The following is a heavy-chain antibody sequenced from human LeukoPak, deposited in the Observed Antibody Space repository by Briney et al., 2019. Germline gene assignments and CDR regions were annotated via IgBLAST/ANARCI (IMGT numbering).Heavy chain of an antibody. CDR3: SEGYFEPFDH. CDR2: LSYTGKT. J-gene: IGHJ4*02. D-gene: IGHD2/OR15-2a*01. CDR1: GASVSSSH. V-gene: IGHV4-59*02. Sequence: SETLSLTCVVSGASVSSSHWNWIRQLPGKGLEWIGCLSYTGKTDYNPSLTSRVTISLDTSKNQVSLKLKSVTAADTAVYYCSEGYFEPFDHWGQGTLVAVSS.